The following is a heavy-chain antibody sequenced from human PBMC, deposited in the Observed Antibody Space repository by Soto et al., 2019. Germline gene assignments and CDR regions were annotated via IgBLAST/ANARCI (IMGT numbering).Heavy chain of an antibody. CDR3: ATHHKLLAGADSALDI. V-gene: IGHV1-69*13. Sequence: SVKVSCKASGGTFNGHSFSWVRQAPGQGLEWMGSIIPIFNTSTYAQKFQGRVTITADESTTTAYMDLSSLTSEDTAVYYCATHHKLLAGADSALDIWGQGTMVTVSS. D-gene: IGHD6-19*01. CDR2: IIPIFNTS. CDR1: GGTFNGHS. J-gene: IGHJ3*02.